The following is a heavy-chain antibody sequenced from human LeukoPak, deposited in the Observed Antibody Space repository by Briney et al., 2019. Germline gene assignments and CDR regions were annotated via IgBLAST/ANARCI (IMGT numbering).Heavy chain of an antibody. V-gene: IGHV3-7*04. CDR1: GFTFSNYW. CDR2: INQDGSDK. D-gene: IGHD6-19*01. Sequence: GTSLRLSCAASGFTFSNYWMRWVRQAPRKGLEWVANINQDGSDKYYADSLKGRFTISRDNAKNSLYLQMNSLRADDTAVYYCARAQYSSGWYGDYWGQGTLVTVSS. J-gene: IGHJ4*02. CDR3: ARAQYSSGWYGDY.